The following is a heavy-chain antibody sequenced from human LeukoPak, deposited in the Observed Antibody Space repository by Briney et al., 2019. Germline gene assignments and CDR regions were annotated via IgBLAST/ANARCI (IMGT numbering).Heavy chain of an antibody. D-gene: IGHD3-3*02. V-gene: IGHV3-53*01. CDR1: GFSVSTNY. J-gene: IGHJ2*01. Sequence: GGSARLSCAASGFSVSTNYMNWVRQAPGKGLEWVSILYSGSSTYYADSVEGRFIVSRDSSKNTLSLQMNDLRAEDTAVYYCARVGDHFHWYLDLWGRGTLVTVCS. CDR3: ARVGDHFHWYLDL. CDR2: LYSGSST.